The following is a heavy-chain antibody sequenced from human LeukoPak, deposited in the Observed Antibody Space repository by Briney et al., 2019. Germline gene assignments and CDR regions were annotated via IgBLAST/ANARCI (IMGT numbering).Heavy chain of an antibody. CDR1: GGSISSSSYY. J-gene: IGHJ1*01. V-gene: IGHV4-39*01. CDR2: IYYSGST. D-gene: IGHD6-13*01. CDR3: ARGPFRSWYPTAEYFQH. Sequence: SETLSLTCTVSGGSISSSSYYWGWIRQPPGKGLEWIGSIYYSGSTYYNPSLKSRVTISVDTSKNQFSLKLSSVTAADTAVYYCARGPFRSWYPTAEYFQHWGQGTLVTVSS.